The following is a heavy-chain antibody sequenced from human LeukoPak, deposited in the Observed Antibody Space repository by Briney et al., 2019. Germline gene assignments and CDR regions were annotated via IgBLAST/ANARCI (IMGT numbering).Heavy chain of an antibody. J-gene: IGHJ4*02. CDR1: GFTFSSYG. CDR2: ISYDGSNK. Sequence: GRSLRLSCAASGFTFSSYGMHWVRQAPGKGLEWVAAISYDGSNKYYADSVKGRFTISRDNSKNTLYLQMNSLRAEDTAVYYCAKVADCSSTSCYTLDYWGQGTLVTVSS. CDR3: AKVADCSSTSCYTLDY. V-gene: IGHV3-30*18. D-gene: IGHD2-2*02.